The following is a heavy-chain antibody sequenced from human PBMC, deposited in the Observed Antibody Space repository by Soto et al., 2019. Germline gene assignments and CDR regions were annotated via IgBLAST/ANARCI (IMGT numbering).Heavy chain of an antibody. Sequence: EVQLLESGGGLVKPGGSLRLSCVASGFTFGSYAMSWVRQAPGQGLDWVSTISGGDTTQYAESVKGRFTISRDKAKNTLYFQTNTLQVEDPAVYYCAAGWDMATFCTDWGQGTLVTVSS. CDR2: ISGGDTT. CDR1: GFTFGSYA. D-gene: IGHD5-12*01. J-gene: IGHJ4*02. CDR3: AAGWDMATFCTD. V-gene: IGHV3-23*01.